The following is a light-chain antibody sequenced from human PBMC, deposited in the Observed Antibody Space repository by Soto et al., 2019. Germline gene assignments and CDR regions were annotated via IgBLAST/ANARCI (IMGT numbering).Light chain of an antibody. CDR2: AAS. J-gene: IGKJ3*01. CDR1: QTIGTL. Sequence: DNQMTQSPSSVSASVGDRVTITCRASQTIGTLLAWYQQKPGKAPKLLIYAASSLQIGVPSRVSSSGSGTDFTLTISSLHPEDFASDYCQQANDFPFTFGPGTKVDV. V-gene: IGKV1-12*01. CDR3: QQANDFPFT.